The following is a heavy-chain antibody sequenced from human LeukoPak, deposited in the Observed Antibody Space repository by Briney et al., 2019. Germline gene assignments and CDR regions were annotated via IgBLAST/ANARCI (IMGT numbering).Heavy chain of an antibody. Sequence: GASVKDSCKASGYTFTGYYMHWVRQAPGQGLEWMGWINPNSGGTNYAQKFQGRVTMTRDTSISTAYMELSRLRSDDTAVYYCARARSLGIHYYSDYWGQGTLVTVSS. J-gene: IGHJ4*02. V-gene: IGHV1-2*02. CDR3: ARARSLGIHYYSDY. CDR1: GYTFTGYY. D-gene: IGHD1-26*01. CDR2: INPNSGGT.